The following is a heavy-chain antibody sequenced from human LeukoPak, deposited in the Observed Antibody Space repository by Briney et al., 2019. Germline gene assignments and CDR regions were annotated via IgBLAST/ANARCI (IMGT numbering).Heavy chain of an antibody. D-gene: IGHD5-24*01. CDR1: GYTFTSYY. Sequence: GASVKVSCKASGYTFTSYYIHWMRQAPGQGLEYMGIIRPSGSTAYAQKFQGRVTMTRDTSTSAVYMELSSLRSEDTAVYYAREGPETYFFDFWGQGTLVTVSS. J-gene: IGHJ4*02. V-gene: IGHV1-46*01. CDR3: AREGPETYFFDF. CDR2: IRPSGST.